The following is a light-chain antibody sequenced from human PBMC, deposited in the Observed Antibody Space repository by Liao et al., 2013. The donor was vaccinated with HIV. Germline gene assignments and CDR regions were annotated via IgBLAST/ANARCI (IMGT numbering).Light chain of an antibody. V-gene: IGLV3-1*01. CDR3: QAWDSSTWV. Sequence: SYELTQPPSVSVSPGQTARITCSGDALPKQYAYWYQQKPGQAPVLVIYKDSERPSGIPERFSGSNSGNTATLTISGTQALDEADYYCQAWDSSTWVFGGGTKLTVV. J-gene: IGLJ3*02. CDR2: KDS. CDR1: ALPKQY.